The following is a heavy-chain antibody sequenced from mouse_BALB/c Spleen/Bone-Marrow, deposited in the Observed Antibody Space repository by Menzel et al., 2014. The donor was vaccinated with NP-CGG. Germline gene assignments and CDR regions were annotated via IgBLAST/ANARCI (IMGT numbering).Heavy chain of an antibody. D-gene: IGHD2-4*01. J-gene: IGHJ3*01. CDR2: IDPANGNT. CDR3: AGLRPRFEFTY. V-gene: IGHV14-3*02. Sequence: LQQSGAELVKPGASVKLSCTASGFNIKDTYMHWVKQRPEQGLEWIGRIDPANGNTKYDPKFQGKATITADTSSNTAYLQLSSLTSEDTAVYYCAGLRPRFEFTYWGQGTLVTVSA. CDR1: GFNIKDTY.